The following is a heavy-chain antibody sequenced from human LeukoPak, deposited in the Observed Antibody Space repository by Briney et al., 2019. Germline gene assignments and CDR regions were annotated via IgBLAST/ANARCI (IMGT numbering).Heavy chain of an antibody. CDR1: CILFSFHL. D-gene: IGHD3-3*01. Sequence: GESLLPCCGASCILFSFHLKRLGPPPPGEGVEWVSNINPDGSNMLYVDSVKGRFNISRDNAKNSLYLQMNNLRAEDTAVYFCVSGFLRWLYWGQGTLVTVSS. V-gene: IGHV3-7*01. J-gene: IGHJ4*02. CDR2: INPDGSNM. CDR3: VSGFLRWLY.